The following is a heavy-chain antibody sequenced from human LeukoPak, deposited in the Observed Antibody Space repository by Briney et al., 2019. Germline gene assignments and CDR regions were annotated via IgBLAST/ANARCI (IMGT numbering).Heavy chain of an antibody. D-gene: IGHD3-10*01. V-gene: IGHV4-34*01. CDR3: ARGAITMVRGVIIRRAFDY. CDR1: GGSISSYY. Sequence: SETLSLTCTVSGGSISSYYWSWIRQPPGKGLEWIGEINHSGSTNYNPSLKSRVTISVDTSKNQFSLKLSSVTAADTAVYYCARGAITMVRGVIIRRAFDYWGQGTLVTVSS. J-gene: IGHJ4*02. CDR2: INHSGST.